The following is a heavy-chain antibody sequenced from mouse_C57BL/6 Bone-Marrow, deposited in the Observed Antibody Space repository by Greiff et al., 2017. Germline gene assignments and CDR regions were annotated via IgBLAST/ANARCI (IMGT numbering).Heavy chain of an antibody. D-gene: IGHD1-1*01. Sequence: VQRVESGPELVKPGASVKISCKASGYAFSSSWMNWVKQRPGKGLEWIGRIYPGDGDTNYNGKFKGKATLTADKSSSTAYMQLSSLTSEDSAVYFCARGYGSSYNYWGQGTTLTVSS. CDR1: GYAFSSSW. V-gene: IGHV1-82*01. J-gene: IGHJ2*01. CDR3: ARGYGSSYNY. CDR2: IYPGDGDT.